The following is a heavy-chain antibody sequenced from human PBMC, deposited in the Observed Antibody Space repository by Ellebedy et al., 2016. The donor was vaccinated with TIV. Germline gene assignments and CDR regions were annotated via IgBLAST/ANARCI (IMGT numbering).Heavy chain of an antibody. V-gene: IGHV3-9*01. J-gene: IGHJ4*02. CDR2: ISWNSDNT. CDR1: GFIFDDYA. Sequence: GGSLRLSCAASGFIFDDYAMHWVRQAPGKGLEWVSGISWNSDNTGYADSVKGRFTISRGNAKNSLYLQMDSLRVEDTALYYCAKDQSRYYYDFSGYHSLFSAFDYWGQGTLATVSS. CDR3: AKDQSRYYYDFSGYHSLFSAFDY. D-gene: IGHD3-22*01.